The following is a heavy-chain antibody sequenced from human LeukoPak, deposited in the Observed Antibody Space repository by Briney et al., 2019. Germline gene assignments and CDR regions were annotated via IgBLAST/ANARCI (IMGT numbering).Heavy chain of an antibody. V-gene: IGHV3-21*01. Sequence: NPGGSLRLSCAASGFTFNNYWMNWVRQAPGKGLEWVSSISSSSSYIYYADSVKGRFTISRDNAKNSLYLQMNSLRAEDTAVYYCAREGRIGRTGYYYYGMDVWGQGTTVTVSS. CDR1: GFTFNNYW. CDR3: AREGRIGRTGYYYYGMDV. CDR2: ISSSSSYI. J-gene: IGHJ6*02. D-gene: IGHD1-1*01.